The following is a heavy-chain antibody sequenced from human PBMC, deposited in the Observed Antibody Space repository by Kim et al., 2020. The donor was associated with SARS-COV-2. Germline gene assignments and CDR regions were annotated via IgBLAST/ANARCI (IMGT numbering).Heavy chain of an antibody. Sequence: PSLKSRVTRAVDTSKNQFSLKLSSVTAADTAVYYCASFDGSGRGGFDPWGQGTLVTVSS. CDR3: ASFDGSGRGGFDP. D-gene: IGHD3-10*01. J-gene: IGHJ5*02. V-gene: IGHV4-34*01.